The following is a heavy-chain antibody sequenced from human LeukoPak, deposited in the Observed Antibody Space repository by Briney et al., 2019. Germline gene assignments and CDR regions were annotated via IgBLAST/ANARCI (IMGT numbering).Heavy chain of an antibody. CDR2: IRSKANSYAT. J-gene: IGHJ4*02. CDR3: TSLYGGVIAASDY. CDR1: GFTFSGSA. Sequence: GGSLRLSCAASGFTFSGSAMHWVRQASGKGLEWVGRIRSKANSYATAYAASVKGRFTISRDDSKNTAYLQMNSLKTEDTAVYYCTSLYGGVIAASDYWGQGTLVTVSS. D-gene: IGHD3-16*02. V-gene: IGHV3-73*01.